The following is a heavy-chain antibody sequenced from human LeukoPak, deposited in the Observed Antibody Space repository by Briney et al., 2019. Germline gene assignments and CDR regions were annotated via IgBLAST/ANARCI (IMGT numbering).Heavy chain of an antibody. J-gene: IGHJ5*02. V-gene: IGHV4-39*01. CDR3: ARRWGSSWYGGGWFDP. CDR1: GDSISTSNSY. D-gene: IGHD6-13*01. Sequence: SETLSLTCTVSGDSISTSNSYWGWIRQPPWKGLEWIGSIYYSGNTYYNASLKSRVTISVDTSKNQFSLKLSSVTAADTAVYYCARRWGSSWYGGGWFDPWGQGTLVTVSS. CDR2: IYYSGNT.